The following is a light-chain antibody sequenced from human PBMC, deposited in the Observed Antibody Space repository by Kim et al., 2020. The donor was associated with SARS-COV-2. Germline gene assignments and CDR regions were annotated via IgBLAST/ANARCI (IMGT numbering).Light chain of an antibody. CDR2: GAS. CDR3: QQSYTTPWT. CDR1: QSISTY. Sequence: DIQMTQSPSSLSASLGDKVTITCRASQSISTYLNWYQQKPGKAPKLLIYGASSLSSGVPSRFSGSGSGTDFTLTITSLQPEDFATYHCQQSYTTPWTFGQGTKVDIK. J-gene: IGKJ1*01. V-gene: IGKV1-39*01.